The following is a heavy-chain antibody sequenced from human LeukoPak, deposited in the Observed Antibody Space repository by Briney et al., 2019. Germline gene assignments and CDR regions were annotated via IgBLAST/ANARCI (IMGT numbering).Heavy chain of an antibody. CDR3: ARIPSILDAFDI. V-gene: IGHV4-4*07. D-gene: IGHD6-6*01. Sequence: SETLSLTCTVSGGSISSYYWSWIRQPAGKGLEWIGRIYTSGSTNYNPSLKSRVTMSVDTSKNQFSLELSSVTAADTAVYYCARIPSILDAFDIWGQGTMVTVSS. J-gene: IGHJ3*02. CDR2: IYTSGST. CDR1: GGSISSYY.